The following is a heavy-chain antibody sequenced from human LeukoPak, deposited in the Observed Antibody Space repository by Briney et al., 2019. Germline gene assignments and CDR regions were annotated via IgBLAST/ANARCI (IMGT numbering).Heavy chain of an antibody. CDR3: ARDPARRFDS. D-gene: IGHD2-2*01. V-gene: IGHV3-7*01. CDR2: MKEDGSVI. CDR1: GFTFSSFW. J-gene: IGHJ4*02. Sequence: GGSLRLSCAASGFTFSSFWMTWVRQAPGKGLEWVASMKEDGSVIYYVDSVKGRFTISRDNAKNSLYLQMSSLRTEDTAVYYCARDPARRFDSWGQGTLVTVSS.